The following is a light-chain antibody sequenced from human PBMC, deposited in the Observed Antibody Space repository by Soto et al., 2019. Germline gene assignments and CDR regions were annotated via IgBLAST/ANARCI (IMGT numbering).Light chain of an antibody. CDR3: QQYPDWATT. J-gene: IGKJ1*01. CDR1: QSVRTT. Sequence: TVMTQSPPTLSVSRGKRDTLACRVSQSVRTTVAWYQQRPGQAPRLLIYDASTRATGVPARFSGGGSGTDFNLSVPTLHSDDFGLYYCQQYPDWATTFGQGTKVDIK. CDR2: DAS. V-gene: IGKV3-15*01.